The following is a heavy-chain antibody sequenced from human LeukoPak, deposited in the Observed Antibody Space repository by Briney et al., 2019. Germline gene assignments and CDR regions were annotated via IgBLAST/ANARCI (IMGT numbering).Heavy chain of an antibody. Sequence: SETLSLTCTVSSDPISDYFWSWIRQPAGKGLEWIGRIYSSGSTNYNPSLQGRVSMSIDTAKSQFSLHLTTVTAADTAVYYCVRDEFYNSGWFGPIFEQWGQGTLVIVSS. CDR1: SDPISDYF. V-gene: IGHV4-4*07. CDR3: VRDEFYNSGWFGPIFEQ. D-gene: IGHD6-13*01. CDR2: IYSSGST. J-gene: IGHJ4*02.